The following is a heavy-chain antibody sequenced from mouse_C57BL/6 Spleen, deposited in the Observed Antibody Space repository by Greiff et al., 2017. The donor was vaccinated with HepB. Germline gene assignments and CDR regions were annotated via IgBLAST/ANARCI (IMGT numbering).Heavy chain of an antibody. D-gene: IGHD1-1*01. V-gene: IGHV1-15*01. Sequence: VQLVESGAELVRPGASVTLSCKASGYTFTDYEMHWVKQTPVHGLEWIGAIDPETGGTAYNQKFKGKAILTADKSSSTAYMELRSLTSEDSAVYYCTRYDYGSSYGFAYWGQGTLVTVSA. CDR2: IDPETGGT. CDR1: GYTFTDYE. J-gene: IGHJ3*01. CDR3: TRYDYGSSYGFAY.